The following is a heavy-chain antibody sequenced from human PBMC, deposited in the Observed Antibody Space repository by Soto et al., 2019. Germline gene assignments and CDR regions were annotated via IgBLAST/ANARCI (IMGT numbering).Heavy chain of an antibody. CDR2: IYYSGST. V-gene: IGHV4-31*03. CDR1: GGSISSGGYY. CDR3: ARLPEYSSGWYEAKIRYFDY. Sequence: QVQLQESGPGLVKPSQTLSLTCTVSGGSISSGGYYWSWIRQHPGKGLEWIGYIYYSGSTYYNPSLKRRVTISVDTSKNQFSLKLSSVTAADTAVYYCARLPEYSSGWYEAKIRYFDYWGQGTLVTVSS. D-gene: IGHD6-19*01. J-gene: IGHJ4*02.